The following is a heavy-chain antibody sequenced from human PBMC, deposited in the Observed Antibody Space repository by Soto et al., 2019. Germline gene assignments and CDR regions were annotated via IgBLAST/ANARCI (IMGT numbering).Heavy chain of an antibody. CDR3: ARDQGTGTTSYYYYGMDV. D-gene: IGHD1-7*01. CDR2: IIPIFGTA. Sequence: VASVKVSCKASGGTFSSYAISWVRQAPGQGLEWMGGIIPIFGTANYAQKFQGRVTITADESTSTAYMELSSLRSEDTAVYYCARDQGTGTTSYYYYGMDVWGQGTTVTVSS. J-gene: IGHJ6*02. V-gene: IGHV1-69*13. CDR1: GGTFSSYA.